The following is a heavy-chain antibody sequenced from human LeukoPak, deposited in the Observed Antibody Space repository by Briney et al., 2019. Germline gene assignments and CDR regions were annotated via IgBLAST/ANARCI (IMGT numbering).Heavy chain of an antibody. Sequence: GGSLRLSCAASGFTFSSYAMSWVRQAPGKRLEWVSAISGSGGSTYYADSVKGRFTISRDNSKNTLYLQMNSLRAEDTAVYYCAKGSSSGWSGDYFDYWGQGTLVTVSS. CDR1: GFTFSSYA. CDR2: ISGSGGST. CDR3: AKGSSSGWSGDYFDY. J-gene: IGHJ4*02. V-gene: IGHV3-23*01. D-gene: IGHD6-19*01.